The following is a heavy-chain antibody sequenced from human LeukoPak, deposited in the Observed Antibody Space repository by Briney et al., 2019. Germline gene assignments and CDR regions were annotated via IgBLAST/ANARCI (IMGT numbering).Heavy chain of an antibody. CDR2: IYYSGST. V-gene: IGHV4-61*01. Sequence: PSETLSLTCTVSGGSISSSSYYWSWIRQPPGKGLEWIGYIYYSGSTNYNPSLKSRVTISVDTSKNQFSLKLSSVTAADTAVYYCARALRVATIFDYWGQGTLVTVSS. J-gene: IGHJ4*02. CDR1: GGSISSSSYY. CDR3: ARALRVATIFDY. D-gene: IGHD5-12*01.